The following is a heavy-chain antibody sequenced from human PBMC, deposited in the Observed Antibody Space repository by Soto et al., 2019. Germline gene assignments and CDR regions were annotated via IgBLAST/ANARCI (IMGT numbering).Heavy chain of an antibody. V-gene: IGHV3-64D*06. CDR1: GFTFSSYA. CDR2: ISSNGGST. D-gene: IGHD3-10*01. Sequence: EVQLVESGGGLVQPGGSLRLSCSASGFTFSSYAMHWVRQAPGKGLEYVSAISSNGGSTYYADSVKGRFTISRDNSKNTLYLQMSSLRAEDTAVYYCVKDKVGLLWFGEPSDYWGQGTLVTVSS. CDR3: VKDKVGLLWFGEPSDY. J-gene: IGHJ4*02.